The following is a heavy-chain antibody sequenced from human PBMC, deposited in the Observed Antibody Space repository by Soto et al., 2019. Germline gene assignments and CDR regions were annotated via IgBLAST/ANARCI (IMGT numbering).Heavy chain of an antibody. CDR3: ARAPADTGYFDY. CDR1: SCSISGYY. J-gene: IGHJ4*02. D-gene: IGHD2-2*01. CDR2: IYYNGIT. Sequence: PSETMSLNCCFSSCSISGYYWRWMRHPPGTGLEWIGYIYYNGITTHNPPLKSRATIPVDTSKKHFSLRLSSVTAADTAVYYCARAPADTGYFDYWGQGALVTVS. V-gene: IGHV4-59*01.